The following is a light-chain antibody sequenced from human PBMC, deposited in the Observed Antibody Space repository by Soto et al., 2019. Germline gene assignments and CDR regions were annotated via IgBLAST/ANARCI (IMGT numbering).Light chain of an antibody. Sequence: QSALTQPASVSGSPGQSITISCTGTSSDVGGYNYVSWHQQHPGQVPKLMIYDVSYRPSGVSNRFSGSKSGNTASLTISGRQADDEADYYCSSYTTSSTYVFGTGTKLTVL. CDR1: SSDVGGYNY. V-gene: IGLV2-14*01. J-gene: IGLJ1*01. CDR3: SSYTTSSTYV. CDR2: DVS.